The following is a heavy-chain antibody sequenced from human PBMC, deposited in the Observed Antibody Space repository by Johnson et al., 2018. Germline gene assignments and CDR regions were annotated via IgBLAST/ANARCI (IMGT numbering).Heavy chain of an antibody. V-gene: IGHV3-49*03. CDR2: IRSKAYGGTT. Sequence: VQLVESGGGLVQPGRSXRLSCTASGFTFDNYAMSWFRQAPGKGLEWVGIIRSKAYGGTTEYAASVKGRFTIPRDDSKSIADLQMKSRKTEYTAVYYCTREASGSSSPWYYYYYMDVWGKGTTVPVSS. CDR1: GFTFDNYA. J-gene: IGHJ6*03. CDR3: TREASGSSSPWYYYYYMDV. D-gene: IGHD2-15*01.